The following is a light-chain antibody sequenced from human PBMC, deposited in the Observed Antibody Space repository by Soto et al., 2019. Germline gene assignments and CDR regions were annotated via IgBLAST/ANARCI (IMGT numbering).Light chain of an antibody. CDR1: RSNIGSNT. CDR2: SNN. V-gene: IGLV1-44*01. J-gene: IGLJ2*01. Sequence: QSVLTQPPSASGTPGQRVTISCSGSRSNIGSNTVNWYQQLPGTAPKVLIYSNNQRPSGVPDRFSGSRSGTSASLAISGLQSEDEADYYCAACDGSLNGVLFGGGTKLTVL. CDR3: AACDGSLNGVL.